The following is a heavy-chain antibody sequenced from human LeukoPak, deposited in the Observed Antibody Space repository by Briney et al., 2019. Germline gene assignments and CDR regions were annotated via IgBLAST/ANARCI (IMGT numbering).Heavy chain of an antibody. J-gene: IGHJ5*01. D-gene: IGHD2-2*02. Sequence: GGSLRLSCAASGFTFSSYGMHWLRQAPGKGLEWVAVIPYDGSNKYYTDSVKGRFTISRDNSKNTLYLQMNSLRAEDTAVYYCAKNRVPTAITPDSWGQGTLVTVSS. CDR1: GFTFSSYG. CDR2: IPYDGSNK. V-gene: IGHV3-30*18. CDR3: AKNRVPTAITPDS.